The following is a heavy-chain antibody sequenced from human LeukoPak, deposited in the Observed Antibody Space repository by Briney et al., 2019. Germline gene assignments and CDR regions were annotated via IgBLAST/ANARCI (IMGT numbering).Heavy chain of an antibody. CDR3: ARQAMPKYYYGSGSYFDY. Sequence: SETLSLTCTVSGGSISSSSYYWGWIRQPPGKGLEWIGSIYYSGSTYYNPSLKSRVTISVDTSKNQFSLKLSSVTAADTAVYYCARQAMPKYYYGSGSYFDYWGQGTLVTVSS. CDR2: IYYSGST. CDR1: GGSISSSSYY. J-gene: IGHJ4*02. V-gene: IGHV4-39*01. D-gene: IGHD3-10*01.